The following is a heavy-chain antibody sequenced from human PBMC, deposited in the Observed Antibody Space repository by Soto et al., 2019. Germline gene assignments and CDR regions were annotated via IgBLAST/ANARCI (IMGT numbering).Heavy chain of an antibody. Sequence: QVQLQESGPGLVKPSQTLSLTCTVSGGSISSGDYYWSWIRQPPGKGLEWIGYIYYSGSTYYNPSLKSRVTISVDTSKNQFSLKLSSVTAADTAVYYCAREPLPRYYESSGYPDYWGQGTLVTVSS. D-gene: IGHD3-22*01. V-gene: IGHV4-30-4*01. CDR2: IYYSGST. CDR3: AREPLPRYYESSGYPDY. CDR1: GGSISSGDYY. J-gene: IGHJ4*02.